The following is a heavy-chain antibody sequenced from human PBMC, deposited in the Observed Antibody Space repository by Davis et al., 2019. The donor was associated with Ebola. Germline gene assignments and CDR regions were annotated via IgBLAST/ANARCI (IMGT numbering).Heavy chain of an antibody. CDR2: INHSGST. Sequence: MPGGSLRLSCAVYGGSFSGYYWSWIRQPPGKGLEWIGEINHSGSTNYNPSLKSRVTISVDTSKNQFSLKLSSVTAADTAVYYCARAPLVVVVATRLRSDAFDIWGQGTMVTVSS. D-gene: IGHD2-15*01. V-gene: IGHV4-34*01. CDR1: GGSFSGYY. CDR3: ARAPLVVVVATRLRSDAFDI. J-gene: IGHJ3*02.